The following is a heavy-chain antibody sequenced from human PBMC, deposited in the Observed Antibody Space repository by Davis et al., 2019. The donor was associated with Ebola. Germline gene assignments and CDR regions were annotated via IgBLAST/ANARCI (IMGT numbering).Heavy chain of an antibody. V-gene: IGHV3-9*03. J-gene: IGHJ4*02. CDR2: ISWNSGSI. CDR3: AKDSDSYGSGTIDY. D-gene: IGHD3-10*01. Sequence: PGGSLRLSCAASGFTFDDYAMHWVRQAPGKGLEWVSGISWNSGSIGFADSVKGRFIISRDNAKNSLYLQMNSLRAEDMALYYCAKDSDSYGSGTIDYWGQGTLVTVSS. CDR1: GFTFDDYA.